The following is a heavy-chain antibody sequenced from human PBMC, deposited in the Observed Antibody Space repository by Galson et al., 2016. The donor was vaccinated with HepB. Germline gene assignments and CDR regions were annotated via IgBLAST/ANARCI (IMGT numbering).Heavy chain of an antibody. CDR3: ARRMATITSFDY. CDR1: GFTFSSYW. CDR2: INSDGSST. J-gene: IGHJ4*02. V-gene: IGHV3-74*01. D-gene: IGHD5-24*01. Sequence: SLRLACAASGFTFSSYWMHWVRQAPGKGLVWVSRINSDGSSTSYADSVKGRFTISRDDAKNTLYLQMNSLRAEDTAVYYCARRMATITSFDYWGQGTLVTVSS.